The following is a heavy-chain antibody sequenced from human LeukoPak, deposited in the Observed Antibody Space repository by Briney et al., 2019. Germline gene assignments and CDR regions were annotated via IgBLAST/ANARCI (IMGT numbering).Heavy chain of an antibody. J-gene: IGHJ6*04. D-gene: IGHD4-17*01. CDR2: ISAYNGNT. CDR3: ARDLVGRGDPLLDV. CDR1: GYTFTSYG. V-gene: IGHV1-18*01. Sequence: ASVKVSCKASGYTFTSYGISWVRQAPGQGLEWMGWISAYNGNTNYAQKLQGRATMTTDTSTSTAYMELRSLRSDDTAVYYCARDLVGRGDPLLDVWGKGTTVIVSS.